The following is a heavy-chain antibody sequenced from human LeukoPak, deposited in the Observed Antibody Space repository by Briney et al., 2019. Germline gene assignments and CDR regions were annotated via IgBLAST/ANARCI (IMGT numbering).Heavy chain of an antibody. V-gene: IGHV3-7*01. CDR1: GFTFSSYW. J-gene: IGHJ4*02. D-gene: IGHD5-12*01. CDR2: IKQDGSEK. CDR3: AKADIVATWSFDY. Sequence: GGSLRLSCAASGFTFSSYWMSWVRQAPGKGLEWVANIKQDGSEKYYADSVKGRFAISRDNSKNTLYLQMNSLRAEDTAVYYCAKADIVATWSFDYWGQGTLVTVSS.